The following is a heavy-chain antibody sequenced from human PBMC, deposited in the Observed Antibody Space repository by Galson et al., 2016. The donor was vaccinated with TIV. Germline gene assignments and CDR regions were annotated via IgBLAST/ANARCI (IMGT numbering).Heavy chain of an antibody. D-gene: IGHD3-22*01. V-gene: IGHV3-23*01. Sequence: SLRLSCAASGFTFSSHAMSWVRQAPGKGLEWISAITGGGRTDYTDSVKGRFTISRDNPKNTLYLQMSSLRADDTAVYFCAKMDSSGFDYVRRFDFWGQGTLATVSS. CDR1: GFTFSSHA. CDR2: ITGGGRT. CDR3: AKMDSSGFDYVRRFDF. J-gene: IGHJ4*02.